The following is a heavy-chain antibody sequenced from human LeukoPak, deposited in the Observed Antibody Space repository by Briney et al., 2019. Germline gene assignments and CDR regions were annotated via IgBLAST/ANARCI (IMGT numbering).Heavy chain of an antibody. CDR2: FSAYNGNT. Sequence: ASVKVSCKASGYTFTSYGISWVRQAPGQGLEWMGWFSAYNGNTNYAQKLQGRVTMTTDTSTSTAYMELRSLRSDDTAVYYCAGAHPAYDSSGYHFDYWGQGTLVTVSS. J-gene: IGHJ4*02. D-gene: IGHD3-22*01. V-gene: IGHV1-18*01. CDR1: GYTFTSYG. CDR3: AGAHPAYDSSGYHFDY.